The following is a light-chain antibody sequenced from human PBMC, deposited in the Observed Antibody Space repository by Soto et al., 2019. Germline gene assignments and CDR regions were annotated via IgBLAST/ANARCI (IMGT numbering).Light chain of an antibody. CDR3: QQRSNWPLT. V-gene: IGKV3-11*01. CDR2: DAS. J-gene: IGKJ4*01. Sequence: EIVLTQSPATLSLSPGERATLSCRASQSVSSYLAWYQQKPGQAPRLLIYDASNMATGIPARFSGSGSGTDFTLTISSLEPEDFAVSYCQQRSNWPLTFGGGTKVEIK. CDR1: QSVSSY.